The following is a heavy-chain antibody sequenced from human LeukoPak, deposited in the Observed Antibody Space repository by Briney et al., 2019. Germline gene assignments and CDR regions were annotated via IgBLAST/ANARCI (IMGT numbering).Heavy chain of an antibody. J-gene: IGHJ4*02. D-gene: IGHD3-9*01. CDR1: GFTFDDYA. Sequence: GGSLRLSCAASGFTFDDYAMHWVRQAPGKGLEWVSLISGDGGSTYYADSVKGRFTISRDNSKNSLYLQMNSLRTEYTALYYCAKDRDYDILTGYYSGGFDYWGQGTLVTVSS. V-gene: IGHV3-43*02. CDR2: ISGDGGST. CDR3: AKDRDYDILTGYYSGGFDY.